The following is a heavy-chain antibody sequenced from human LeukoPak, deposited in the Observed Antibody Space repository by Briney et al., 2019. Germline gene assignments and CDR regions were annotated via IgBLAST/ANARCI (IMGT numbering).Heavy chain of an antibody. J-gene: IGHJ4*02. CDR1: GGTFSSYA. Sequence: ASVKVSCKASGGTFSSYAISWVRQAPGQGLEWMGRIIPILGIANYVQKFQGRVTITADKSTSTAYMELSSLRSEDTAVYYCARDDYGGNSPPFDYWGQGTLVTVSS. V-gene: IGHV1-69*04. CDR3: ARDDYGGNSPPFDY. D-gene: IGHD4-23*01. CDR2: IIPILGIA.